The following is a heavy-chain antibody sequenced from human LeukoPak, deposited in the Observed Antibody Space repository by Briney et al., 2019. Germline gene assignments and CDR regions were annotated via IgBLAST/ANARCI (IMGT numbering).Heavy chain of an antibody. CDR3: ARGCQCPDS. V-gene: IGHV3-23*01. Sequence: GGSLRLSCAASAFTFSAYAMNWVSQAPGKGLEWVSSITAAGGSTYYSDSVKGRLTISRDNSKNTLHLQMNSLRAEDTAVYYCARGCQCPDSWGQGTLVTVSS. CDR2: ITAAGGST. CDR1: AFTFSAYA. J-gene: IGHJ4*02. D-gene: IGHD6-19*01.